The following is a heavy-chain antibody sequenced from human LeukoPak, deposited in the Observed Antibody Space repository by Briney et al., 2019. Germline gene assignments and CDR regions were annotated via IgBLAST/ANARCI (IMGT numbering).Heavy chain of an antibody. D-gene: IGHD6-13*01. CDR3: ARDLGAFTSSWYYLSYH. V-gene: IGHV1-18*04. J-gene: IGHJ5*02. CDR2: INCYNGNT. Sequence: ASVKVSCKASGYNFNNNGISWVRQAPGQGLEWMGWINCYNGNTKYSQKIQGRVTMTKDTSTNTVYMELRSLRSDDTAVYYCARDLGAFTSSWYYLSYHWGQGTLVTVSS. CDR1: GYNFNNNG.